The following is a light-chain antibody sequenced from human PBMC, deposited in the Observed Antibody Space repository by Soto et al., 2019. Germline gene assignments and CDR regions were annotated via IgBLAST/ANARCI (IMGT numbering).Light chain of an antibody. CDR3: QQYNNWPIT. CDR2: GAF. Sequence: EIVMTQSPATLSVSPGERATLSCRASQSVLSKLAWYQQKPGQAPGLLIYGAFTRATDIPGRFSGSGSGTDFTLTISSLQSEDCAVYYCQQYNNWPITFGQGTRLEIK. J-gene: IGKJ5*01. V-gene: IGKV3-15*01. CDR1: QSVLSK.